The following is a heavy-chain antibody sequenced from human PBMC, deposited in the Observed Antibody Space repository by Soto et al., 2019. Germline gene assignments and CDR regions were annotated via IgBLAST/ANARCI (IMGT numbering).Heavy chain of an antibody. CDR1: GYSFSSYW. D-gene: IGHD5-12*01. J-gene: IGHJ4*02. CDR2: ISPSDSYT. V-gene: IGHV5-10-1*01. CDR3: ARRIYNGYEIFDY. Sequence: GESVTISCKGSGYSFSSYWITWVRQKPGEALEWMGRISPSDSYTDYSPTFQGHVSISTDKYTNTVYLEWSSLKASDTAMYYCARRIYNGYEIFDYLRQGTRVAASS.